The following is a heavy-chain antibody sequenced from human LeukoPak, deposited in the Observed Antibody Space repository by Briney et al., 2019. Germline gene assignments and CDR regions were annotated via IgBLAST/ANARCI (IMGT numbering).Heavy chain of an antibody. CDR1: GYTFTSYD. CDR2: MNPNSGNT. D-gene: IGHD5-12*01. Sequence: GASVKVSCKASGYTFTSYDINWVRQATGQGLEWMGWMNPNSGNTGYAQKFRGRVTITRNTSISTAYMELSSLRSEDTAVYYCARGSEWGYDLPRLYYYYYYMDVWGKGTTVTVSS. J-gene: IGHJ6*03. CDR3: ARGSEWGYDLPRLYYYYYYMDV. V-gene: IGHV1-8*03.